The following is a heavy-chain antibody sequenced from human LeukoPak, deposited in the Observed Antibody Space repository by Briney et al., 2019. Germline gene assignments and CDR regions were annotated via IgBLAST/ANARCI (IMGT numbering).Heavy chain of an antibody. Sequence: GASVKVSCKASGYTFTSYGISWVRQAPGQGLEWMGWISAYNGNTNYAQKLQGRVTMTTDTSTSTAYMELRSLRSDDTAVYYCARADGLEWLLASVWFDPWGQGTLVTVSS. CDR1: GYTFTSYG. J-gene: IGHJ5*02. D-gene: IGHD3-3*01. CDR2: ISAYNGNT. CDR3: ARADGLEWLLASVWFDP. V-gene: IGHV1-18*01.